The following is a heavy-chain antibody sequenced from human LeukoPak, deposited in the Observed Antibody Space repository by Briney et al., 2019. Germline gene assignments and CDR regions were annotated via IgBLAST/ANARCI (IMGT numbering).Heavy chain of an antibody. D-gene: IGHD1-14*01. J-gene: IGHJ3*02. CDR1: GFTFSSYW. Sequence: PGGSLRLSCAASGFTFSSYWMYWVRQAPEKGLVWVAHIDGDGSSATYADSVKGRFTISRDNAKNTLYLQMNSLRAEDTAVYYCARPHSIPNRYAFDIWGQGTMVTVSS. V-gene: IGHV3-74*01. CDR3: ARPHSIPNRYAFDI. CDR2: IDGDGSSA.